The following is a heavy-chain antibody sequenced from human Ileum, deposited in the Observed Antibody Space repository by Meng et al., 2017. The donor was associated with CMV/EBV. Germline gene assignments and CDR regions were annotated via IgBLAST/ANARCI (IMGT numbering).Heavy chain of an antibody. J-gene: IGHJ5*01. Sequence: SYSSYLSYWAWVRQPPGKGLEYIGTVYYSGSASHDPSFNSRVTISADMSKNQFSLRLSSVTEADTAVYYCARDRGDYGGNSGIFDFWGQGSLVTVSS. V-gene: IGHV4-61*01. CDR2: VYYSGSA. CDR3: ARDRGDYGGNSGIFDF. D-gene: IGHD4-23*01. CDR1: SYSSYLSY.